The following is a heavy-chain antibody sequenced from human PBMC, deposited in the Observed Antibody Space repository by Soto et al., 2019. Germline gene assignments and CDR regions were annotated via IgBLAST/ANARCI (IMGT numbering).Heavy chain of an antibody. V-gene: IGHV4-59*01. CDR2: IYYSGSS. J-gene: IGHJ4*02. D-gene: IGHD2-15*01. CDR3: ARDQGGPFDY. Sequence: PSETLSLTCTVSGVSFSTYYWSWIRQAPGQGLEWIGYIYYSGSSNYNPSLKSRVTMSVDTSKNQLSLKLSSVTAADTAVYYCARDQGGPFDYWGQGTLVTVSS. CDR1: GVSFSTYY.